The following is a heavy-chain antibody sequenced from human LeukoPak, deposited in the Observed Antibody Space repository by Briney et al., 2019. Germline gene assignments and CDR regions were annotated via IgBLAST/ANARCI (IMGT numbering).Heavy chain of an antibody. CDR1: GLTVRSNY. J-gene: IGHJ4*02. Sequence: GGSLRLSCAASGLTVRSNYITWVRQPPGKGLEWVSVLHAAGGTYYADSVKGRFTISRHISKNTVYLQMNSLRAEDTAVYYCAREGYDSSGYPRLLDYWGQGTLVTVSS. V-gene: IGHV3-53*04. CDR3: AREGYDSSGYPRLLDY. D-gene: IGHD3-22*01. CDR2: LHAAGGT.